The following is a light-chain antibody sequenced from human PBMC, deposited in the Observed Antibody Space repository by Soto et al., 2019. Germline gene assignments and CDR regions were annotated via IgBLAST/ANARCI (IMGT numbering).Light chain of an antibody. V-gene: IGLV2-14*01. J-gene: IGLJ1*01. Sequence: QSALTQPASVSGSPGQSITISCTGTSSDVGGYNYVSWYQQHPGKAPKLMIYDVSNRPSGVSNRFSGSKSGNTASLTISGLKAEDEADYYCSSYTSSSTLHVFVTGTKVTVL. CDR3: SSYTSSSTLHV. CDR2: DVS. CDR1: SSDVGGYNY.